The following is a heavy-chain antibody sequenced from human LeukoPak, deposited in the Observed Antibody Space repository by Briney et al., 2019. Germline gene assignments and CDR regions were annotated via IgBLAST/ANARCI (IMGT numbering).Heavy chain of an antibody. CDR3: ARPSRGYSYEFDY. D-gene: IGHD5-18*01. V-gene: IGHV4-34*01. CDR1: GVSFSGYY. Sequence: PSETLSLTCAVYGVSFSGYYWSWIRQPPGKGLEWIGEINHSGSTNYNPSLKSRVTISVDTSKNQFSLKLSSVTAADTAVYYCARPSRGYSYEFDYWGQGTLVTVSS. J-gene: IGHJ4*02. CDR2: INHSGST.